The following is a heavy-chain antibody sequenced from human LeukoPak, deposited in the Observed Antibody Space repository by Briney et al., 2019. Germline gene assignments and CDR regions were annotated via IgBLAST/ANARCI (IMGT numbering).Heavy chain of an antibody. CDR1: GFTFSSYW. CDR3: ARMNYYDTKDAFDM. CDR2: INSDGSST. J-gene: IGHJ3*02. D-gene: IGHD3-22*01. V-gene: IGHV3-74*01. Sequence: GGSLRLSCAASGFTFSSYWMHWVRQAPGKGLVWVSRINSDGSSTSNADSVKGRFTISRDNAKNTLYLQINSLRAEDTAVYYCARMNYYDTKDAFDMWGQGTMVTVSS.